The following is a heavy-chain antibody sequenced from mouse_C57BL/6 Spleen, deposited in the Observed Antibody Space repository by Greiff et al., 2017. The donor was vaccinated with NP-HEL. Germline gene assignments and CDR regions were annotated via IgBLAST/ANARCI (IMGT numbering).Heavy chain of an antibody. CDR3: ARFVPYYYGRSHWYFDV. V-gene: IGHV1-19*01. CDR2: INPYNGGT. Sequence: EVQLQQSGPVLVKPGASVKMSCKASGYTFTDYYMNWVKQSHGKSLEWIGVINPYNGGTSYNQKFKGKATLTVDKSSSTAYMELNSLTSEDSAVYYCARFVPYYYGRSHWYFDVWGTGTTVTVSS. J-gene: IGHJ1*03. CDR1: GYTFTDYY. D-gene: IGHD1-1*01.